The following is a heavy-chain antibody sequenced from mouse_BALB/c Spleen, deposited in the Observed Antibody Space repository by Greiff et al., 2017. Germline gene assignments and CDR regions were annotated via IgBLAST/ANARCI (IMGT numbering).Heavy chain of an antibody. D-gene: IGHD4-1*01. CDR3: ARNWDNAMDY. J-gene: IGHJ4*01. CDR2: ISNLAYSI. CDR1: GFTFSDYG. V-gene: IGHV5-15*02. Sequence: EVKVVESGGGLVQPGGSRKLSCAASGFTFSDYGMAWVRQAPGKGPEWVAFISNLAYSIYYADTVTGRFTISRENAKNTLYLEMSSLRSEDTAMYYCARNWDNAMDYWGQGTSVTVSS.